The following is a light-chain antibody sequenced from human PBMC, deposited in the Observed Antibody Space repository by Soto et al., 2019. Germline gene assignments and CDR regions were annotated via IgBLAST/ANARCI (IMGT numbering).Light chain of an antibody. Sequence: EVVLTQSLGTLSLSPGERATVSCRASQTISRNYLAWYQKKPGQAPRLLIYGASTRATGIPDRFTGSGSGTDFTLTIARLEPKDFAVYYCQQYGGPVPWTFGQGTKVEV. V-gene: IGKV3-20*01. CDR1: QTISRNY. CDR2: GAS. CDR3: QQYGGPVPWT. J-gene: IGKJ1*01.